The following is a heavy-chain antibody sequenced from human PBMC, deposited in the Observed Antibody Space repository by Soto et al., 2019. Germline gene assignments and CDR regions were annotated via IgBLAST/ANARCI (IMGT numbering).Heavy chain of an antibody. Sequence: SETLSLTCTVSGGSISSYYWSWIRQPPGKGLEWIGYIYYSGSTNYNPSLKSRVTISVDTSKNQFSLKLSSVTAADTAVYYCARESSGWYYFDYWGQGTLVTVSS. CDR2: IYYSGST. J-gene: IGHJ4*02. CDR3: ARESSGWYYFDY. D-gene: IGHD6-19*01. V-gene: IGHV4-59*01. CDR1: GGSISSYY.